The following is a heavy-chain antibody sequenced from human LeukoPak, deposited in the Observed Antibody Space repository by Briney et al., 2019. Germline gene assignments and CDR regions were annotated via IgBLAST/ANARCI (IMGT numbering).Heavy chain of an antibody. CDR3: ARDTHYYGSGSPAFDI. CDR2: ITSSSTYT. Sequence: PGGSLRLSCAASGFTFSSYSMNWVRQTPGKGLEWVSSITSSSTYTFYADSVKGRFTISRDNAVNSLYLQMNSLRAEDTAVYYCARDTHYYGSGSPAFDIWGQGTMVTVSS. V-gene: IGHV3-21*01. J-gene: IGHJ3*02. CDR1: GFTFSSYS. D-gene: IGHD3-10*01.